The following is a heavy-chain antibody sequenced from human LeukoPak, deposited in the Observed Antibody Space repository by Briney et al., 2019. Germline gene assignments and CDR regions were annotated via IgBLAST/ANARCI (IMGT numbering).Heavy chain of an antibody. CDR1: GDTFTSYY. CDR3: ARGYSTGEGRPRYYYMDV. J-gene: IGHJ6*03. V-gene: IGHV1-2*02. CDR2: INPSSGDT. Sequence: ASVKLSCKSSGDTFTSYYINWVRQAPGQGLEWMGWINPSSGDTKYAQKFQGRVTMTMTRDTSISTAYMELSRLRSDDTAVYCCARGYSTGEGRPRYYYMDVWGKGTTVTISS. D-gene: IGHD6-25*01.